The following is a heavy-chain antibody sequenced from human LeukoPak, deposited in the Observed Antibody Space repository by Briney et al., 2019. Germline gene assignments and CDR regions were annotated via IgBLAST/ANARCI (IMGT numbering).Heavy chain of an antibody. CDR1: GFTFSSYG. D-gene: IGHD1-14*01. Sequence: GRSLRLSCAASGFTFSSYGMHWVRQAPGKGLEWVAVISYDGSNKYYADSVKGRFTISRDNSKNTLYLQMNSLRAEDTAVYYCARQQPDHISSSSPNWGQGTLVTVSS. CDR3: ARQQPDHISSSSPN. V-gene: IGHV3-30*03. CDR2: ISYDGSNK. J-gene: IGHJ4*02.